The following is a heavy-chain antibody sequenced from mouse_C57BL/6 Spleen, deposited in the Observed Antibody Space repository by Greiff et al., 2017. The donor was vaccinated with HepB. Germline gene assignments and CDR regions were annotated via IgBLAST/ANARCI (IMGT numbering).Heavy chain of an antibody. Sequence: QVQLKQPGAELVRPGSSVKLSCKASGYTFTSYWMDWVKQRPGQGLEWIGNIYPSDSETHYNQKFKDKATLTVDKSSSTAYMQLSSLTSEDSAVYYCARDYYGSSYVGYFDVWGTGTTVTVSS. V-gene: IGHV1-61*01. CDR1: GYTFTSYW. D-gene: IGHD1-1*01. CDR2: IYPSDSET. CDR3: ARDYYGSSYVGYFDV. J-gene: IGHJ1*03.